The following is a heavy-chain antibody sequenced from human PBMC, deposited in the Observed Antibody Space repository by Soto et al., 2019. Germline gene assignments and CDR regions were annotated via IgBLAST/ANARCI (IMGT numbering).Heavy chain of an antibody. CDR1: GGSISSSSYY. D-gene: IGHD2-15*01. CDR2: IYYSGST. CDR3: ARERADGGKIY. Sequence: PSETLSLTCTVSGGSISSSSYYWGWIRQPPGKGLEWIGSIYYSGSTYYNPSLKSRVTISVDTSKNQFSLKLSSVTAADTAVYYCARERADGGKIYWGQGTLVTVSS. J-gene: IGHJ4*02. V-gene: IGHV4-39*07.